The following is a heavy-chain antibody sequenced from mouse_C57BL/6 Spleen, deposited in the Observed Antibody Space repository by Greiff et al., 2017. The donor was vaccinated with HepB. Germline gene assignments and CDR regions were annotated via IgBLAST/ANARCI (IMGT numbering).Heavy chain of an antibody. J-gene: IGHJ4*01. CDR3: ARDWTRSYYAMDY. Sequence: VQLVESGAELARPGASVKLSCKASGYTFTSYGISWVKQRTGQGLEWIGEIYPRSGNTYYNEKFKGKATLTADKSSSTAYMELRSLTSEDSAVYFCARDWTRSYYAMDYWGQGTSVTVSS. CDR1: GYTFTSYG. V-gene: IGHV1-81*01. CDR2: IYPRSGNT.